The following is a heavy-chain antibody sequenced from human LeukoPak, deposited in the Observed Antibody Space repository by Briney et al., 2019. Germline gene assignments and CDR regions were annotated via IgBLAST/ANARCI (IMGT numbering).Heavy chain of an antibody. CDR1: GYTFTNYY. V-gene: IGHV1-46*01. CDR3: ARDLGGGSGWYYFDY. J-gene: IGHJ4*02. Sequence: ASVKVSCKASGYTFTNYYMHWVRQAPGQGLEWMGIINPSGGSTKYAQKFQGRVTMTRDTSTSTVYMELSSLRSEDTAVYYCARDLGGGSGWYYFDYWGQGTLVTVSS. D-gene: IGHD6-19*01. CDR2: INPSGGST.